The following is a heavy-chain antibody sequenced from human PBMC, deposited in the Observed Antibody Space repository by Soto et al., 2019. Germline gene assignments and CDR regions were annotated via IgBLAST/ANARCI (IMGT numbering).Heavy chain of an antibody. J-gene: IGHJ4*02. V-gene: IGHV1-8*01. CDR1: GDTFTTYD. D-gene: IGHD3-10*01. CDR3: ARGRASGSYYLLDY. Sequence: ASVKVSCKASGDTFTTYDINWVRQATGHGLEWMGWINPNSGNIGYAQRFQGRVTMTRDTAIRTAYMEVSSPRSDDTAVYYCARGRASGSYYLLDYWGQGTLVTVSS. CDR2: INPNSGNI.